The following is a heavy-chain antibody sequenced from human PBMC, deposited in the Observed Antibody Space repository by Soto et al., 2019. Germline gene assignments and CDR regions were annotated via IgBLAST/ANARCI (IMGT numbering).Heavy chain of an antibody. CDR2: INPSGGST. CDR3: AREASAAGTFREDASDI. J-gene: IGHJ3*02. D-gene: IGHD6-13*01. Sequence: ASVKVSCKASGYTFTSYYMHWVRQAPGQGLEWMGIINPSGGSTSYAQKFQGRVTMTRDTSTSTVYMELSSLRSEDTAIYYCAREASAAGTFREDASDIWGQGTMVTVSS. V-gene: IGHV1-46*01. CDR1: GYTFTSYY.